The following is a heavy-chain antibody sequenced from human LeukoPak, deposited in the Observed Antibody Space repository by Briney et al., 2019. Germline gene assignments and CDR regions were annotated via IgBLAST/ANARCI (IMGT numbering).Heavy chain of an antibody. V-gene: IGHV1-69*06. J-gene: IGHJ4*02. D-gene: IGHD3-10*01. CDR1: GGTFSSYA. Sequence: AASVKVSCKASGGTFSSYAISWVRQAPGQGPEWMGGIIPIFGTANYAQKFQGRVTITADKSTSTAYMELSSLRSEDTAVYYCARDLQSWVFDYWGQGTLVTVSS. CDR2: IIPIFGTA. CDR3: ARDLQSWVFDY.